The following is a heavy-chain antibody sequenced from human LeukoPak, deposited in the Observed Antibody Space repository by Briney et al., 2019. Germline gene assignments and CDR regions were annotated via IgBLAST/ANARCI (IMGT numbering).Heavy chain of an antibody. CDR1: GASVTEYY. J-gene: IGHJ5*02. V-gene: IGHV4-59*02. CDR2: IHHSGNS. CDR3: TRGHWGLQS. D-gene: IGHD7-27*01. Sequence: SETLSLTCTVSGASVTEYYWSWIRQSPGKGLEWISYIHHSGNSDYNPSLRSRVTTALDTSKTHFSLNLISVTAADTAVYYCTRGHWGLQSWSQGTLVTVSS.